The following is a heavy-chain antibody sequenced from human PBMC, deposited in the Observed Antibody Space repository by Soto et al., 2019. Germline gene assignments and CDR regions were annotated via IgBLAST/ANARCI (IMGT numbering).Heavy chain of an antibody. Sequence: GGSLRRPCGGSGFTFSSYSMNWVRQAPGKGLEWVSYISSSSSTIYYADAVKGRFTISRDNAKNSLYLQMNSLRDEDTAVYYCAREGYPYDYWGQGTLVTVSS. V-gene: IGHV3-48*02. J-gene: IGHJ4*02. CDR3: AREGYPYDY. CDR1: GFTFSSYS. D-gene: IGHD6-13*01. CDR2: ISSSSSTI.